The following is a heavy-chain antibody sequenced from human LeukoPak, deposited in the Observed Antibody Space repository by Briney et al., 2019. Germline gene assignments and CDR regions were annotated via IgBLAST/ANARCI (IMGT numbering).Heavy chain of an antibody. CDR1: GFTFSSYA. V-gene: IGHV3-23*01. J-gene: IGHJ4*02. Sequence: PGGSLRLSCAASGFTFSSYAMNWVRQAPGKGLEWVPAISGSGGSTYYADSVKGRFTLSRDNSKNTLYLQMNSLRAEDTAVYYCAKSIVATIEGYYFDYWGQGTLVTVSS. D-gene: IGHD5-12*01. CDR2: ISGSGGST. CDR3: AKSIVATIEGYYFDY.